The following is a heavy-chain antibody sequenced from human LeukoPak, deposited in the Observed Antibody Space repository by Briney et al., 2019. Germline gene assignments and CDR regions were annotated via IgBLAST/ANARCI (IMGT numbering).Heavy chain of an antibody. Sequence: GGSLRLSCAASGFTFSNYWMSWVRQAPGKGLEWVANIKVDGSERHYVDSVKGRFTISRDNTKNSLYLQMNNLRVEDTAMYYCARDNGATGRYYWGQGTLVTVSS. CDR2: IKVDGSER. J-gene: IGHJ4*02. D-gene: IGHD2-8*01. CDR1: GFTFSNYW. V-gene: IGHV3-7*01. CDR3: ARDNGATGRYY.